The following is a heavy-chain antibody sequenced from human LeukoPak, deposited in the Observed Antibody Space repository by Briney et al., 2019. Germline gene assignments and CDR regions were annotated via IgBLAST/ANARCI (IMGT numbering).Heavy chain of an antibody. D-gene: IGHD3-22*01. Sequence: GGSLRLSCAASGFTFSSYGMHWVRQAPGKGLEWVAFIRYDGSNKYYADSVKGRFTISRDNSKNTLYLQMNSLRAEDTAVYYCAKDRGNYYDSSGYVGDYWGQGTLVTVSS. CDR2: IRYDGSNK. CDR3: AKDRGNYYDSSGYVGDY. V-gene: IGHV3-30*02. CDR1: GFTFSSYG. J-gene: IGHJ4*02.